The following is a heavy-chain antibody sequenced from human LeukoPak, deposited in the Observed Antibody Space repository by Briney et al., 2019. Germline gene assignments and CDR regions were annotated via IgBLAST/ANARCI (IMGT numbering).Heavy chain of an antibody. CDR2: INSDGSST. Sequence: GGSLRLSCAASGFTFSSFWMHWVRQAPGKGLVWVSRINSDGSSTVYADSVKGRFTVSRDNAKNTLYLQMNSLRAEDTAVYHCARGGNTPGDYWGQGTLVTVSS. CDR1: GFTFSSFW. D-gene: IGHD2-2*02. CDR3: ARGGNTPGDY. V-gene: IGHV3-74*01. J-gene: IGHJ4*02.